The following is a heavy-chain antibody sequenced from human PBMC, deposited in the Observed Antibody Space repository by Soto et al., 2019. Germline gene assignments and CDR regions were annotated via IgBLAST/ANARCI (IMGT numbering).Heavy chain of an antibody. CDR3: AARSILLVFIITIYSGMDV. D-gene: IGHD3-3*01. CDR2: ISTSGGNT. V-gene: IGHV3-23*01. Sequence: EVQLLESGGGLVQPGGSLRLSCVASGFTFSSYAMNWVRQAPGKGLEWVSAISTSGGNTYYADSVKGLFTISIDNFKTLLYLRTNCVSEENNAVYYCAARSILLVFIITIYSGMDVWGQGTTGTVSS. J-gene: IGHJ6*02. CDR1: GFTFSSYA.